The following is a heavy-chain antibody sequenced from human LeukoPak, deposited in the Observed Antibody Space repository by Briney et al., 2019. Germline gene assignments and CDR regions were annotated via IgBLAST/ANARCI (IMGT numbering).Heavy chain of an antibody. CDR2: IYPGDSDT. J-gene: IGHJ4*02. D-gene: IGHD3-9*01. Sequence: NHGESLKISCKGSGYSFTSYWIGWVRQMPGKGLEWMGIIYPGDSDTRYSPSFQGQVTISADKSISTAYLQWSSLKASDTAMYYCARRGSDILTGYYYFDYWGQGTLVTVSS. CDR1: GYSFTSYW. V-gene: IGHV5-51*01. CDR3: ARRGSDILTGYYYFDY.